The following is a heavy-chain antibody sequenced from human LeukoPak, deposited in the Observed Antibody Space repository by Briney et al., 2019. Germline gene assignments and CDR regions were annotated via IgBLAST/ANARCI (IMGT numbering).Heavy chain of an antibody. CDR2: IGHDGNYK. D-gene: IGHD4-11*01. J-gene: IGHJ4*02. CDR1: GSTINTYG. Sequence: QTWGSLRLSCMVSGSTINTYGFHWFRQAPDKGPEWLAFIGHDGNYKHYGDSVRDRFTISRDNSKNTLYLQMNSLRAEDTAVYYCAKDGMARWERLGGLQRHYFDYWGQGTLVTVSS. V-gene: IGHV3-30*02. CDR3: AKDGMARWERLGGLQRHYFDY.